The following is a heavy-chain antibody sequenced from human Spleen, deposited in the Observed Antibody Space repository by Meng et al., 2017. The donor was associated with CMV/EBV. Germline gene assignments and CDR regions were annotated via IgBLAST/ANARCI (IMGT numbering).Heavy chain of an antibody. CDR3: ARGRRGTRLERLGSYYFDY. CDR1: GYTFTSYD. D-gene: IGHD1-1*01. V-gene: IGHV1-8*01. CDR2: MNPNSGNT. Sequence: ASVKVSCKASGYTFTSYDINWVRQATGQGLEWMGWMNPNSGNTGYAQKFQGRVTMTRNTSISTAYMELSSLRSEDTAVYYCARGRRGTRLERLGSYYFDYWGQGTLVTVSS. J-gene: IGHJ4*02.